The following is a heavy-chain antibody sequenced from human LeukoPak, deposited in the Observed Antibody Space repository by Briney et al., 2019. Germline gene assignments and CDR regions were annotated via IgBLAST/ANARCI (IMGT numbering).Heavy chain of an antibody. J-gene: IGHJ4*02. V-gene: IGHV4-59*01. Sequence: SETLSLTCTVSGDSINSGYWSWLRQPPGEGPEWIGYIYHSGNTNYNPSLKSRVIIAIDPSKKQFSLKLSSVTAADTAVYYCAKGAGWYDYWGQGRLVTVSS. CDR3: AKGAGWYDY. CDR1: GDSINSGY. CDR2: IYHSGNT. D-gene: IGHD6-19*01.